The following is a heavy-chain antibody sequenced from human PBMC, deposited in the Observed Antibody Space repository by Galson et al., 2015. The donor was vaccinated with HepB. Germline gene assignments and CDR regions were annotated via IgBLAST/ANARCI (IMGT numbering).Heavy chain of an antibody. CDR1: GYTFNTHG. J-gene: IGHJ3*01. D-gene: IGHD3-22*01. Sequence: SVKVSCKASGYTFNTHGLSWVRQAPGQGLGWMGWISGYNGNTNYEQKFQGRVTMTTDTSTTTAYMDLRSRRSDDTAVYYCARGYLTYYYDSSGPDDAFDVWGQGTMVTVSS. V-gene: IGHV1-18*01. CDR3: ARGYLTYYYDSSGPDDAFDV. CDR2: ISGYNGNT.